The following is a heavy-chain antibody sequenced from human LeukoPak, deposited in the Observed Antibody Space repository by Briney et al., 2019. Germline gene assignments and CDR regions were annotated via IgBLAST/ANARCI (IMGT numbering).Heavy chain of an antibody. Sequence: SETLSLTCTVSGGSISSSSYYWGWIRQPPGKGLEWIGSIYYNGSTHYNPSLKSRVTMSVDTSKNQFSLKLSSVTAADTAVYYCARASTMIAPSIDYWGQGTLVTVSS. CDR3: ARASTMIAPSIDY. J-gene: IGHJ4*02. D-gene: IGHD3-22*01. CDR2: IYYNGST. CDR1: GGSISSSSYY. V-gene: IGHV4-39*07.